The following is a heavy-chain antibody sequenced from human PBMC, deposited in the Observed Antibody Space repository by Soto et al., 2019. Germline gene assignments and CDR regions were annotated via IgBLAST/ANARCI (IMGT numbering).Heavy chain of an antibody. CDR3: ARQNSGSPGDY. V-gene: IGHV4-59*08. CDR2: VYHDGNT. CDR1: GASIDNYY. D-gene: IGHD3-10*01. J-gene: IGHJ4*02. Sequence: SETLSLTCTVSGASIDNYYWSWIRQPPGEGLEWIAYVYHDGNTNYNPSLKSRVTISLHTSKNQFSLKLNSVTAADTAMYYCARQNSGSPGDYWGQGILVTVSS.